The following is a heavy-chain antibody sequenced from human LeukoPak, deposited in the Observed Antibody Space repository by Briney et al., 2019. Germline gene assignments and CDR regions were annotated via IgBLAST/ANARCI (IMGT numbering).Heavy chain of an antibody. V-gene: IGHV4-39*01. CDR1: GGSISSSSFY. J-gene: IGHJ4*02. CDR2: IYYSGNT. CDR3: ARHPGRLFDY. Sequence: SGTLSLTCTVSGGSISSSSFYWGWIRQPPGKGLEWIGSIYYSGNTYYNPSLKSRVSISVDTSKNQFSLKLSSVTAADTAVYYCARHPGRLFDYWGQGTLVTVSS.